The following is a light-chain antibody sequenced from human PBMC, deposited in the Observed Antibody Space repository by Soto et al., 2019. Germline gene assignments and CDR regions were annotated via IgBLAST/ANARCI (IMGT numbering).Light chain of an antibody. V-gene: IGKV3-20*01. CDR3: QQYGSSPWT. J-gene: IGKJ1*01. Sequence: EIVLTQSPGTLSLSPGEGATLSCRASESVASNYLAWYQQKPAQAPRLLFYGASIRATGIPDRFSGSGSGTDFTLTLTRLQPEDFAVYYCQQYGSSPWTSGQGTKVEIK. CDR1: ESVASNY. CDR2: GAS.